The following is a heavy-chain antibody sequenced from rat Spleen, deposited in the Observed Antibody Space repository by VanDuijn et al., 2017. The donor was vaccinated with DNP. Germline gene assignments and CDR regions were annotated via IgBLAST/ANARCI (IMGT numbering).Heavy chain of an antibody. CDR1: GFTFSNYD. J-gene: IGHJ4*01. Sequence: EVQLVESGGDLVQPGRSMKLSCAASGFTFSNYDMAWVRQAPKKGLEWVATITYDGGRSYHRDSVKGRFTISRDNAKSTLYLQMDSLRSEDTATYYCATFEGRDAWGQGTSVTVSS. CDR3: ATFEGRDA. CDR2: ITYDGGRS. D-gene: IGHD1-11*01. V-gene: IGHV5S10*01.